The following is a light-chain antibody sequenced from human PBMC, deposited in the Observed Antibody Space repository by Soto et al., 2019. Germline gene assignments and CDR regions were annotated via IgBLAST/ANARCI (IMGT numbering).Light chain of an antibody. CDR3: SSYTTSSTIYVV. V-gene: IGLV2-14*01. CDR2: DVT. CDR1: SSDVGGYNY. Sequence: QSALTQPASVSGSPGQSITISCTGTSSDVGGYNYVSWYQQHPGKAPNLMIYDVTNRPSGVSNRFSGSKSGDTASLTISGRQPEEEADDYCSSYTTSSTIYVVFGGGTKLTVL. J-gene: IGLJ2*01.